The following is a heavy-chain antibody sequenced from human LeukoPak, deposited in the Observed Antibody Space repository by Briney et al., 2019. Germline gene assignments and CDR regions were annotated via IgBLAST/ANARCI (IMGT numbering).Heavy chain of an antibody. CDR3: ARGRSTYYLDY. V-gene: IGHV3-30-3*01. CDR1: GXTFXXYA. D-gene: IGHD1-1*01. Sequence: GXTFXXYAMXWVRQAPGKGLEWVAVISYDGSSKYYADSVKGLFTISRDNSKNTLYLQMNSLRAEDTAVYYCARGRSTYYLDYWGQGTLVTVSS. J-gene: IGHJ4*02. CDR2: ISYDGSSK.